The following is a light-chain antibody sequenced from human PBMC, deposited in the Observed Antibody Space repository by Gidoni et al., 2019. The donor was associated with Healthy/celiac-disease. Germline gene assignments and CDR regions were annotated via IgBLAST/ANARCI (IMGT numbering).Light chain of an antibody. CDR3: NSRDSSSNLVV. V-gene: IGLV3-19*01. CDR2: GKN. Sequence: SSELTQYPAVSVALGQTVRITCQGDSLRSYYASWYQQKPGQAPVLVIYGKNNRPSGIPDRFSGSSSGNTASLTITGAQAEDEADYYCNSRDSSSNLVVFGGGTKLTVL. J-gene: IGLJ2*01. CDR1: SLRSYY.